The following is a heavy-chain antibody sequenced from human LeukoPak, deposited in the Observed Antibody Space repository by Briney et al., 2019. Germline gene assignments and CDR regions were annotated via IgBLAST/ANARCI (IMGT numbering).Heavy chain of an antibody. Sequence: GGSLRLSCAASGFTFSSYGMHWVRQAPGKGLEWVAFIRYDGSNKYYADSVKGRFTISRDNSKNTLYLQMNSLRAEDTAVYYCAKGEAARIYYYYYMDVWGKGTTVTVSS. J-gene: IGHJ6*03. D-gene: IGHD6-6*01. V-gene: IGHV3-30*02. CDR3: AKGEAARIYYYYYMDV. CDR1: GFTFSSYG. CDR2: IRYDGSNK.